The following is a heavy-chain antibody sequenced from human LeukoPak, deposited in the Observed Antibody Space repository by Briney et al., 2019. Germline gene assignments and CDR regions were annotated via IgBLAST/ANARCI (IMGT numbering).Heavy chain of an antibody. V-gene: IGHV4-39*07. D-gene: IGHD2-15*01. CDR3: ARTPRQYCSGGSCYSRYYYYYMDV. Sequence: SETLSLTCTVSGGSISSSSYYWGWIRQPPGKGLEWIGSIYYSGSTYYNPSLKSRVTISVDTSKNQFSLKLSSVTAADTAVYYCARTPRQYCSGGSCYSRYYYYYMDVWGKGTTVTVSS. J-gene: IGHJ6*03. CDR1: GGSISSSSYY. CDR2: IYYSGST.